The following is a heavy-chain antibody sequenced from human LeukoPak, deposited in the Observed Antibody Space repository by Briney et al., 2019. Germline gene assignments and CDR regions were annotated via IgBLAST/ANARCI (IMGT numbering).Heavy chain of an antibody. J-gene: IGHJ3*02. CDR1: GDTFTIND. CDR3: ARVTGAGTWTFDI. CDR2: MNRNSGNT. Sequence: ASVKVSCKASGDTFTINDINWVRQAAGQGPEWMGWMNRNSGNTGYTQKFQGRLSMTRNTSISTAYMELTNLRSEDSAVYYCARVTGAGTWTFDIWGQGTTVTVSS. V-gene: IGHV1-8*01. D-gene: IGHD6-13*01.